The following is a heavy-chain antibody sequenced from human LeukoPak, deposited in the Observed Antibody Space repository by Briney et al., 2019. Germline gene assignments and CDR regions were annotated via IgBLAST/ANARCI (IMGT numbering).Heavy chain of an antibody. Sequence: SETLSLTCTVSGGSISSYYWSWIRQPPGKGLEWIGYIYYSGSTNYNPSLKSRVTISVDTSKNQFSLRLSSVTTADTAVYYCARDHPTVWGQGTTVTVSS. J-gene: IGHJ6*02. CDR2: IYYSGST. V-gene: IGHV4-59*01. CDR3: ARDHPTV. CDR1: GGSISSYY.